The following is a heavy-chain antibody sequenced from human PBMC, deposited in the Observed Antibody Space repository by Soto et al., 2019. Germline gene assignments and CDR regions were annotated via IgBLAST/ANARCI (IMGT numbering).Heavy chain of an antibody. V-gene: IGHV2-5*02. CDR2: IYWDDDK. D-gene: IGHD6-13*01. Sequence: QITLKESGPTLVKPTQTLTLTCTFSGFSLSTSGVGVGWIRQPPGKALEWLALIYWDDDKRYSPSLKSRLTITKDTSKNQVVLTMTNMDPVDTAKYYCALVKQQLGQGWFDPWGQGTLVTVSS. CDR1: GFSLSTSGVG. J-gene: IGHJ5*02. CDR3: ALVKQQLGQGWFDP.